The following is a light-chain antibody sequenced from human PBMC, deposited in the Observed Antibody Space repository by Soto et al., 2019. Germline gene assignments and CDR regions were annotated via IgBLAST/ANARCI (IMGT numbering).Light chain of an antibody. J-gene: IGKJ4*01. CDR2: GAS. CDR1: QSVNSY. Sequence: ETVMTQSPATLSVSPGERATLSCRAGQSVNSYLAWYQQKPGQAPRLLIRGASARATGIPARISGSGSGTEFTLTISSLQSEDFAVYYCQQYNQWPLTFGGGTKVEI. CDR3: QQYNQWPLT. V-gene: IGKV3-15*01.